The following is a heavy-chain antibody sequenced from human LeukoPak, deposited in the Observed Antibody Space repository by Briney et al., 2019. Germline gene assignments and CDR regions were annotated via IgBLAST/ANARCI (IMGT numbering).Heavy chain of an antibody. CDR3: ARDRDGAQGGY. D-gene: IGHD4-17*01. J-gene: IGHJ4*02. CDR1: GYTFTDYY. CDR2: INPNSGGT. V-gene: IGHV1-2*02. Sequence: ASVKVSCKASGYTFTDYYMHWVRQAPGQGLEWMGWINPNSGGTNYAQKFQGRVTMTRDTSIGTAYMELSRLRSDDTAVYYCARDRDGAQGGYWGQGTLVTVSS.